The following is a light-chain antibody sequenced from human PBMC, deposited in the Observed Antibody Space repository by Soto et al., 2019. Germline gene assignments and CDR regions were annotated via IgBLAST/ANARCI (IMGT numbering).Light chain of an antibody. CDR2: DAS. CDR1: QSVSSGY. Sequence: EIVLTQSPGTLSLSPGERATLPCRASQSVSSGYLAWYQQKPGHPTRLLIYDASSRDTGIPDRFSGSGSGTDLTLTISRLDPEDFAVYYCQQYGSSPITFGQGTRLEIK. CDR3: QQYGSSPIT. J-gene: IGKJ5*01. V-gene: IGKV3-20*01.